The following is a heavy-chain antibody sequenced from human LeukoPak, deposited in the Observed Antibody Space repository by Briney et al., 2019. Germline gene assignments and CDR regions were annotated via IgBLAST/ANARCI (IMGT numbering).Heavy chain of an antibody. CDR3: ARAYCSGDCTAGGALDI. V-gene: IGHV4-4*07. CDR2: VSASGAI. D-gene: IGHD2-21*01. CDR1: GVSVGSHF. Sequence: SETLSLTCSVSGVSVGSHFWSWVRQPAGKALEWIGRVSASGAISSNPSLNSRVTMSLDTSKNQFSLKLTSVTAADTAVYFCARAYCSGDCTAGGALDIWREGTMVTVSS. J-gene: IGHJ3*02.